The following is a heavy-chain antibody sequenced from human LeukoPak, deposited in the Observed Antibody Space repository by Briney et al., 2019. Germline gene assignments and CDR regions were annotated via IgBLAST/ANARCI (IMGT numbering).Heavy chain of an antibody. D-gene: IGHD6-6*01. J-gene: IGHJ6*03. V-gene: IGHV1-46*01. CDR1: GYTFTSYY. CDR2: INPSGGST. Sequence: GASVKVSCKASGYTFTSYYMHWVRQAPGQGLEWMGIINPSGGSTSYAQKFQGRVTMTRDMSTSTVYMELSRLRSDDTAVYYCARGHSSSSRYYYYYYYMDAWGKGTTVTVSS. CDR3: ARGHSSSSRYYYYYYYMDA.